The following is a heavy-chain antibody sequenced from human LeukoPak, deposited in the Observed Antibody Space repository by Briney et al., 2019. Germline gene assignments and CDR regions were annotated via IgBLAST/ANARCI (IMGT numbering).Heavy chain of an antibody. Sequence: ESGPTLVNPTQTLTLTCTFSGFSLSTSGVGVGWIRQPPAKALQWLALIYWDDEKYYSPSLKSRLSISRDTSRNQVVLTMTNMDPLDTGTYFCAHSYYFGSRSYYNVWFAPWGLGTLVSVSS. J-gene: IGHJ5*02. CDR3: AHSYYFGSRSYYNVWFAP. V-gene: IGHV2-5*02. D-gene: IGHD3-10*01. CDR1: GFSLSTSGVG. CDR2: IYWDDEK.